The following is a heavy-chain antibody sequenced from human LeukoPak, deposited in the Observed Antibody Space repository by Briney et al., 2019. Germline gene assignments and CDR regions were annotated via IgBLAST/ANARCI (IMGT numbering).Heavy chain of an antibody. V-gene: IGHV3-66*01. CDR2: IYSGGST. CDR3: VRGGIAVAGKGDNFDY. CDR1: GFTVSSNY. Sequence: GGSLRLSCAASGFTVSSNYMSWVRQAPGKGLEWVSVIYSGGSTYYADSVKGRFTISRDNSKNTLYLQMNSLRAEDTAVYYCVRGGIAVAGKGDNFDYWGQGTLVTVSS. D-gene: IGHD6-19*01. J-gene: IGHJ4*02.